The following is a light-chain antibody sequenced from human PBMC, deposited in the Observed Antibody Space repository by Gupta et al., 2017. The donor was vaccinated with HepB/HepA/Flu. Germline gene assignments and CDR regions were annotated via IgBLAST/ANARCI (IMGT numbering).Light chain of an antibody. J-gene: IGKJ4*01. CDR1: QSISSW. V-gene: IGKV1-5*03. CDR3: QQEHNYPIT. CDR2: KAS. Sequence: DIQMTQSPSTLSASVGDRVTITCRASQSISSWLAWYQQKPGKAPKFLIYKASNLERGVPARFSGSGSGTEFTLTISGLQPDDFAIYYCQQEHNYPITFGGGTKVEIK.